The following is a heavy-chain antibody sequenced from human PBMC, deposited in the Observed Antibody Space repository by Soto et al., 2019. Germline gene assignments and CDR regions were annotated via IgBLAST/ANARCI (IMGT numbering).Heavy chain of an antibody. Sequence: EVQLVESGGGVVQPGGSLRLSCAASGFTFSSYSMNWVRQAPGKGLEWVAYISSSSSTIYYADSVKGRFTISRDNAKNPLYLQMNSLRAEDTAVYYCASHYGSGSYPKYWGQGTLVTVSS. V-gene: IGHV3-48*01. CDR2: ISSSSSTI. CDR1: GFTFSSYS. CDR3: ASHYGSGSYPKY. D-gene: IGHD3-10*01. J-gene: IGHJ4*02.